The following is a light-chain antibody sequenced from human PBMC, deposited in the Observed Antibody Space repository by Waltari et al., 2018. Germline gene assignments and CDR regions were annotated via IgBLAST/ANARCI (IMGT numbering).Light chain of an antibody. Sequence: EIVLTQSPATLSLSPGERATLSCRASQSVGNFLLWYQQKPGQAPRPLIFDASNRATGIPARFSGSGSGTDFTLTISSLEPEDFAVYYCQQRSNWLPITFGQGTRLEVK. CDR2: DAS. V-gene: IGKV3-11*01. CDR3: QQRSNWLPIT. CDR1: QSVGNF. J-gene: IGKJ5*01.